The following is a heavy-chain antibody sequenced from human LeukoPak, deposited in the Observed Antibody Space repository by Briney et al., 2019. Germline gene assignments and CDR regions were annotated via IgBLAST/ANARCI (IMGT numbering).Heavy chain of an antibody. CDR1: GYTFTSYY. D-gene: IGHD2-2*01. Sequence: ASVKVSCKASGYTFTSYYMHWVRQAPGQGLEWMGITNPSGGSTSYAQKFQGRVTMTRDTSTSTVYMELSSLRSEDTAVYYCARAGGYCSSTSCYGGYNWFDPWGQGTLVTVSS. CDR3: ARAGGYCSSTSCYGGYNWFDP. J-gene: IGHJ5*02. CDR2: TNPSGGST. V-gene: IGHV1-46*01.